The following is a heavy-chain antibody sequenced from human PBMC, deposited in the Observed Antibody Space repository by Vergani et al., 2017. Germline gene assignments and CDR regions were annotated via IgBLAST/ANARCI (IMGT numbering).Heavy chain of an antibody. V-gene: IGHV4-31*03. J-gene: IGHJ6*03. CDR1: GGSISSGGYY. Sequence: QVQLQESGPGLVKPSQTLSLTCTVSGGSISSGGYYWSWIRQHPGKGLEWIGYIYYSGSTYYNPSLQSRVTISVDTSKNQFSLKLSSVTAADTAVYYCARVRAHSSGSYYYYYYMDVWGKGTTVTVSS. CDR2: IYYSGST. CDR3: ARVRAHSSGSYYYYYYMDV. D-gene: IGHD3-22*01.